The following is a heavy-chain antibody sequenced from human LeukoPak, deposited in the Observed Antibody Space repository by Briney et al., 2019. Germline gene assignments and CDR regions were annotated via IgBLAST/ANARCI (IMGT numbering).Heavy chain of an antibody. V-gene: IGHV4-59*01. D-gene: IGHD3-22*01. CDR3: ARGMYYYDSSGSHFDY. Sequence: SETLSLTCTVSGGSISSYYWSWIRQPPGKGLEWIGYIYYSGSTNYNPSLKSRVTISVDTSKNQFSLKLSSATAADTDVCSCARGMYYYDSSGSHFDYWGQGTLVTVSS. CDR2: IYYSGST. J-gene: IGHJ4*02. CDR1: GGSISSYY.